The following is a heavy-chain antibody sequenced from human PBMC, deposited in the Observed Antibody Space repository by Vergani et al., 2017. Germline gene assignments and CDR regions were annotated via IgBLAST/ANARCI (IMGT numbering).Heavy chain of an antibody. J-gene: IGHJ4*02. CDR2: IIPIFGTT. CDR1: GGTFNNYA. CDR3: ARVTYYYDSGGYYSY. D-gene: IGHD3-22*01. V-gene: IGHV1-69*01. Sequence: QVQLVQSGAEVKKPGSSVKVSCKASGGTFNNYAISWVRQAPGQGLEWMGGIIPIFGTTNYAQKFQGRVTITTDESTSTAYMELSSLRSEDTAVYYCARVTYYYDSGGYYSYWGQGTLVTVSS.